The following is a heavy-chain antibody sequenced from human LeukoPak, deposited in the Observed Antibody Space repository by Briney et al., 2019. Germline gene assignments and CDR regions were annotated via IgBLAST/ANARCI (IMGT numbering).Heavy chain of an antibody. J-gene: IGHJ4*02. Sequence: AGGSLRLSCAASGFTFDDYAMPWVRQAPGKGLEWVSGISWNSGSIGYADSVKGRFTISRDNAKNSLYLQMNSLRAEDTALYYCAKDITALRDGYNYYFDYWGQGTLVTVSS. CDR2: ISWNSGSI. CDR1: GFTFDDYA. CDR3: AKDITALRDGYNYYFDY. D-gene: IGHD5-12*01. V-gene: IGHV3-9*01.